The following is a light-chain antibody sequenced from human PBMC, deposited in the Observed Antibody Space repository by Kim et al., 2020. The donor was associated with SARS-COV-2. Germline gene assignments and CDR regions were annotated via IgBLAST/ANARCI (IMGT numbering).Light chain of an antibody. CDR2: DVD. Sequence: QSALTQPASVSGSLGQSVTISCTGTTSDIGGYNHVSWYQQYPGKVPKLMVYDVDKRPSWVSYRFSASKSGNTASLTISGLQAEDEATYYCNSYRTGSTLVFGGGTQLTVL. V-gene: IGLV2-14*03. CDR1: TSDIGGYNH. J-gene: IGLJ3*02. CDR3: NSYRTGSTLV.